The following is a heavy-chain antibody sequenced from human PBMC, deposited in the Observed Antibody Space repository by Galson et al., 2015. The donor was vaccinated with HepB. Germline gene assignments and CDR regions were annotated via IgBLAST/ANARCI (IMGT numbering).Heavy chain of an antibody. CDR1: GFTFSNYL. CDR3: ATTRDLNY. J-gene: IGHJ4*02. Sequence: SLRLSCAASGFTFSNYLMNWVRQAPGEVLELVAPINPDGNEEYYGDSVKGRFTISIYNAKNSLSLQMNSLRAEDTPVYYCATTRDLNYWGQATLVTVSS. CDR2: INPDGNEE. V-gene: IGHV3-7*01.